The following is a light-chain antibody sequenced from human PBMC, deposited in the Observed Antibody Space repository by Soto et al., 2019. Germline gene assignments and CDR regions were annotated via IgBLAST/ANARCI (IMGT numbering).Light chain of an antibody. CDR3: QSYDRSLSVFAV. Sequence: QPVLTQPPSVSGAPGQRVTISCAGSSSNIGAGFDVHWYQQLPGTAPKLLIYGNSNRPSGVPDRFSGSKSGTSASLAITGLQAQDEADYYCQSYDRSLSVFAVFGGGTQLTVL. V-gene: IGLV1-40*01. CDR2: GNS. J-gene: IGLJ7*01. CDR1: SSNIGAGFD.